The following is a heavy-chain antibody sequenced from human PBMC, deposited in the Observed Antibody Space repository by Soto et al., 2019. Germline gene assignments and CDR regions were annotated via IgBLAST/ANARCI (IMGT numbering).Heavy chain of an antibody. CDR2: IRSKAYGGTT. J-gene: IGHJ5*02. CDR3: TSIAVPVDYFNWFDP. D-gene: IGHD6-19*01. CDR1: GFTFGDYA. Sequence: GGSLRLSCTASGFTFGDYAMSWFRQAPGKGLEWVGFIRSKAYGGTTDYAASVKGRFTISRDDSKSIAYLQMYSLKTEDTAVYYCTSIAVPVDYFNWFDPWGQGTLVTVSS. V-gene: IGHV3-49*03.